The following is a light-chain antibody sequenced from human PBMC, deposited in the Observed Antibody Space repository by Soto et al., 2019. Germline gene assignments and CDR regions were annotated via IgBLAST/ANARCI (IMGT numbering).Light chain of an antibody. CDR3: QQYYSYPRT. CDR2: SAS. V-gene: IGKV1-8*01. Sequence: IRMTQSPSSLSASTGDRVTITCRASQDIRGYLAWYQQKPGKAPKLLVYSASTLQSGVPSTFSGTGSGTDFTLTISYLQSEDSATYYCQQYYSYPRTFGQGTKVEIK. J-gene: IGKJ1*01. CDR1: QDIRGY.